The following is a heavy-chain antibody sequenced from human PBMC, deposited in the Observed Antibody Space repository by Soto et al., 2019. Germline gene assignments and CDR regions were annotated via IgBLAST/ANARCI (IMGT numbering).Heavy chain of an antibody. V-gene: IGHV3-15*07. D-gene: IGHD1-26*01. CDR3: TPLYSGSYYFVP. J-gene: IGHJ5*02. Sequence: GGSLRLSCAASGFTFSNAWMNWVRQAPGKGLEWVGRIKSKTDGGTTDYAAPLKGRFTISRDDSKNTLYLQMNSLRTEDTAVYYCTPLYSGSYYFVPWGQGTLVTVSS. CDR1: GFTFSNAW. CDR2: IKSKTDGGTT.